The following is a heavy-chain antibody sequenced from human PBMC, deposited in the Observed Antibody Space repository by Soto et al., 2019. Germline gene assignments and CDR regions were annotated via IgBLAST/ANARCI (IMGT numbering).Heavy chain of an antibody. J-gene: IGHJ6*02. CDR1: GYTFTSYG. D-gene: IGHD2-15*01. Sequence: QVQLVQSGAEVKKPGASVKVSCKASGYTFTSYGISWVRQAPGQGLEWMGWISAYNGNTNYAQKLQGRVTMTTDTSTSTAYMELRSLRSDDTAVYYCARAPLLGYCSGGSCYTDYYYGMDVWGQGTTVTFSS. CDR3: ARAPLLGYCSGGSCYTDYYYGMDV. CDR2: ISAYNGNT. V-gene: IGHV1-18*01.